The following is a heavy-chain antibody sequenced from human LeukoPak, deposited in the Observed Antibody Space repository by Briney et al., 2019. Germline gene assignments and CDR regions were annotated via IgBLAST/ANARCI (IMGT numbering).Heavy chain of an antibody. CDR2: LSDRGATT. D-gene: IGHD3-22*01. Sequence: QPGGSLRLSCAGSGCTFSNFAMSWVRQAPGKGQEWVSSLSDRGATTYYADSVKGRFTTSRDNSRNTLYLQMHSLRDEDTALYHCANLRIALTKGHYGMDVWGQGTTVTVSS. CDR3: ANLRIALTKGHYGMDV. J-gene: IGHJ6*01. CDR1: GCTFSNFA. V-gene: IGHV3-23*01.